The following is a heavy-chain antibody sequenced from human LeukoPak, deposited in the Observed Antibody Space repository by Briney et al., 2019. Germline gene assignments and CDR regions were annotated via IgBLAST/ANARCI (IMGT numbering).Heavy chain of an antibody. Sequence: KPSETLSLTCAVYGGSFSSYYWSWIRQPPGKGLEWLGYINHSGSTNYNPSLKSRVTISVDTSKTQFSMKLSSVTAADTAVYNCARWEGTRYCMDVWGKGTTVTISS. J-gene: IGHJ6*03. V-gene: IGHV4-34*01. D-gene: IGHD1-1*01. CDR1: GGSFSSYY. CDR3: ARWEGTRYCMDV. CDR2: INHSGST.